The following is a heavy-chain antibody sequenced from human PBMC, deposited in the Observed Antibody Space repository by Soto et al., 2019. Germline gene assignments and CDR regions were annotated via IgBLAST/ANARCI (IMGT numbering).Heavy chain of an antibody. J-gene: IGHJ4*02. CDR3: ARGAYGSGNGHFDY. V-gene: IGHV6-1*01. CDR2: TYYRSKWYN. D-gene: IGHD3-10*01. Sequence: SQTLSLTCAISGDSVSSNSAVWNWIRQSPSRGLEWLGRTYYRSKWYNDYTVSVKSRITINPDTSKNQFSLQLNSVTPEDTAVYYCARGAYGSGNGHFDYPGQGTQVTVSS. CDR1: GDSVSSNSAV.